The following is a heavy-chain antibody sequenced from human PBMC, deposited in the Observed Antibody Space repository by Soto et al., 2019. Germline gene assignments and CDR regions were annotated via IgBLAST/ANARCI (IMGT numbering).Heavy chain of an antibody. J-gene: IGHJ5*02. CDR1: GYTFTSYG. CDR2: ISAYNGNT. V-gene: IGHV1-18*01. CDR3: ARARVMRSSWYPGNNWFDP. Sequence: ASVKVSCKASGYTFTSYGISWVRQAPGQGLEWMGWISAYNGNTNYAQKLQGRVTMTTDTSTSTAYMELRSLRSDDTAVYYCARARVMRSSWYPGNNWFDPWGQGTLVTVSS. D-gene: IGHD6-13*01.